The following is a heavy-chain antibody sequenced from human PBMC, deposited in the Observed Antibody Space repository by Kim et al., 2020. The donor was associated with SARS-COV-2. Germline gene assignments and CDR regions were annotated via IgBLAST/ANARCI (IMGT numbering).Heavy chain of an antibody. Sequence: GGSLRLSCAASGFTFSSSSMNWVRQAPGKGLEWVGRINSNGSSTYNAYSAKGKVTFSIDNSKYTLYLQMAMLRAETVAVYYCARESAPAASYDDYYYMDV. CDR2: INSNGSST. J-gene: IGHJ6*03. V-gene: IGHV3-64*01. CDR3: ARESAPAASYDDYYYMDV. D-gene: IGHD2-2*01. CDR1: GFTFSSSS.